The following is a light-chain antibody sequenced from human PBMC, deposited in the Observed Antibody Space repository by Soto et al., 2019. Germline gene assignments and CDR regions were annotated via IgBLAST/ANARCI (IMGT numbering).Light chain of an antibody. CDR3: QQYGSSPPIT. Sequence: EIVLTQSPGTLSLSPGERATLSCRASQSVSSSYLAWYQQKPGQAPRLLIYGASSSATGIPDRFSGSGSGTDFTLTINRLEPEDLAVYYCQQYGSSPPITFGQGTRLEIK. V-gene: IGKV3-20*01. J-gene: IGKJ5*01. CDR2: GAS. CDR1: QSVSSSY.